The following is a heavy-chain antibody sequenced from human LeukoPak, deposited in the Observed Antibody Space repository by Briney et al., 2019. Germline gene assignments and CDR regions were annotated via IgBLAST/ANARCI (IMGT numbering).Heavy chain of an antibody. Sequence: SETLSLTCAVYGGSFSGYYWSWIRQPPGKGLEWIGEINHSGSTNYNPSLKSRVTISVDTSKNQFSLKLSSVTAADTAVYYCARDGGYDYFDSWGQGTLVTVSS. CDR1: GGSFSGYY. V-gene: IGHV4-34*01. J-gene: IGHJ4*02. CDR3: ARDGGYDYFDS. CDR2: INHSGST. D-gene: IGHD3-16*01.